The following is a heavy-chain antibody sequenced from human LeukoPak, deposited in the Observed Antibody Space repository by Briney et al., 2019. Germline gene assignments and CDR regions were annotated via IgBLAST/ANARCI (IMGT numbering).Heavy chain of an antibody. J-gene: IGHJ5*02. CDR2: INHSGST. V-gene: IGHV4-34*01. CDR1: GGSFSGYY. Sequence: PSETLSLTCAVYGGSFSGYYWSWIRQPPGKGLEWIGEINHSGSTNYNPSLKSRVTISVDTSKNQFSLKLSSVTAADTAVYYCARDPLSVDTAMDPYNWFDPWGQGTPVTVSS. CDR3: ARDPLSVDTAMDPYNWFDP. D-gene: IGHD5-18*01.